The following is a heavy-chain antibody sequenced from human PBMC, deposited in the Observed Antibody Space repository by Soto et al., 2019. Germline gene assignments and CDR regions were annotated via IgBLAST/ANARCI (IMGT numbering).Heavy chain of an antibody. CDR3: ASVAVGAYWFDP. J-gene: IGHJ5*02. V-gene: IGHV3-74*01. Sequence: EVQLVESGGGLVQPGGSLRLSCATSGFTFSAYWMHWVRQAPGKGLVWVSRINMDGSTTSYEDSVKGRFTISRDNAKNTLYLQMNSLRAEDTAVYFCASVAVGAYWFDPWGQGTPVTVSS. CDR2: INMDGSTT. CDR1: GFTFSAYW. D-gene: IGHD1-26*01.